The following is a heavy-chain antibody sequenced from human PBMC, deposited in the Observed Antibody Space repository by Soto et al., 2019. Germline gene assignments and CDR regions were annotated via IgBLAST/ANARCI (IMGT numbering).Heavy chain of an antibody. CDR2: INTDGSIT. Sequence: EVQLVESGGGLVQLGGSLRLSCAASGLIFSNYKMHWVRQAPGKGLVWVSRINTDGSITDYADSVKGRFTVSRDNPKNTLYLQMNSLRAEDTAVYYCARDTDGLHYWGQGTLVTVSS. J-gene: IGHJ4*02. CDR3: ARDTDGLHY. CDR1: GLIFSNYK. V-gene: IGHV3-74*01.